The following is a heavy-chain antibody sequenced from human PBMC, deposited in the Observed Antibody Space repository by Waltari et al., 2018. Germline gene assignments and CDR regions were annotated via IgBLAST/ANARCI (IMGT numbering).Heavy chain of an antibody. CDR3: AKEAHQTDAFDI. D-gene: IGHD2-2*01. V-gene: IGHV3-23*01. CDR1: GFTFSRSA. CDR2: ISGRGGRT. Sequence: EVQLLESGVGLVQPGVSLTLSCAASGFTFSRSAMTRSRHAPGKGRVWVSDISGRGGRTYYADTLKGRFTISRDNSKNTLYLQMNSRRAEDTAVYYCAKEAHQTDAFDIWGQGTMVTVSS. J-gene: IGHJ3*02.